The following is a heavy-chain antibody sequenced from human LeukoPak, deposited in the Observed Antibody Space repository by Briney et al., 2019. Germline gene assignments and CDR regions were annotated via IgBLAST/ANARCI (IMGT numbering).Heavy chain of an antibody. V-gene: IGHV3-11*04. D-gene: IGHD6-19*01. CDR1: GGSISSSSYY. J-gene: IGHJ4*02. Sequence: LSLTCTVSGGSISSSSYYWGWIRQPPGKGLEWVSYISSSGSTIYYADSLKSRFTVSRDNAKSSLHLQMNSLRAEDTAVYYCARDIRYNSGDYWGQGTLVTVSS. CDR3: ARDIRYNSGDY. CDR2: ISSSGSTI.